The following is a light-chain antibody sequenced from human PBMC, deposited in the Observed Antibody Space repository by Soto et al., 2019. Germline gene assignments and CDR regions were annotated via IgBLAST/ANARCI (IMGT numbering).Light chain of an antibody. CDR1: QSVKSNY. CDR3: QQLGT. V-gene: IGKV3-20*01. CDR2: GAS. Sequence: EIVLTQSPGTLSLSPEERATLSCRASQSVKSNYLAWYQQKPGQAPRLLIYGASSRATGIPDRFSGSGSGTDFTLTISRLEPEDFAVYYCQQLGTFGQGTKVEIK. J-gene: IGKJ1*01.